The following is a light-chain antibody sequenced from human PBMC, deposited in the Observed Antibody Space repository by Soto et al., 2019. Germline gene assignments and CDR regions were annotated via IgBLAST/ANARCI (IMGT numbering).Light chain of an antibody. CDR1: QSVPNSY. CDR2: GAS. V-gene: IGKV3D-20*02. Sequence: EIVLTQSPGTLSLSPGERATLSCRASQSVPNSYLAWYQQKPGQAPRLLIYGASSRATGIPVRFSGGGSGTDFTLTISRLEPEDFAVYYCQQRKNWPRTFGQGTKVDIK. J-gene: IGKJ1*01. CDR3: QQRKNWPRT.